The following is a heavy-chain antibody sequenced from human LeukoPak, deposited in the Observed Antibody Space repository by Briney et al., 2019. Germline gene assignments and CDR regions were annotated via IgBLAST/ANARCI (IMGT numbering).Heavy chain of an antibody. CDR3: ARLRAGFGLQLWLQPHYGMDV. Sequence: PSETLSLTCTVSGGSISSYYWSWIRQPPGKGLEWIGYIYYSGSTNYNPSLKSRVTISVDTSKNQFSLKLSSVTAADTAVYYCARLRAGFGLQLWLQPHYGMDVWGQGTTVTVSS. CDR1: GGSISSYY. D-gene: IGHD5-18*01. CDR2: IYYSGST. V-gene: IGHV4-59*08. J-gene: IGHJ6*02.